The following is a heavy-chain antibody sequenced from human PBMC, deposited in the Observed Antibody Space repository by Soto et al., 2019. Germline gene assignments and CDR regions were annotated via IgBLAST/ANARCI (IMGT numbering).Heavy chain of an antibody. V-gene: IGHV3-21*02. Sequence: EVQLVESGGGLVQPGGSLRLSCEASGFTFTSHNIYWFRQAPGKGLEWVSSISPYDHSFYYADSVKGRFTVSKDNAKSSVYLQMDSLRAEDTAIYYCARELSTVVRAYNWGQGTLVTVSS. CDR3: ARELSTVVRAYN. J-gene: IGHJ4*02. CDR1: GFTFTSHN. CDR2: ISPYDHSF. D-gene: IGHD3-10*01.